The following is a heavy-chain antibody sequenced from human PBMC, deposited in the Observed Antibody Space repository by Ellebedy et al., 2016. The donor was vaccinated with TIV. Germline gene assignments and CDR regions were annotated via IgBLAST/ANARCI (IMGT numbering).Heavy chain of an antibody. V-gene: IGHV4-38-2*02. CDR2: IYHNENT. CDR3: ARRHGISYGYSY. Sequence: SETLSLTCTVSGYSISSGYYWGWIRQPPGKGLEWIASIYHNENTYHNPALKSRVTISVDTSRNQFSLQLSSVTAADTAVYYCARRHGISYGYSYWGQGTLVTVSS. CDR1: GYSISSGYY. D-gene: IGHD5-18*01. J-gene: IGHJ4*02.